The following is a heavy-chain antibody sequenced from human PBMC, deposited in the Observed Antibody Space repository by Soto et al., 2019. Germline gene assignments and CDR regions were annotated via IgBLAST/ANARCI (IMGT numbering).Heavy chain of an antibody. CDR1: GFTVSTKY. V-gene: IGHV3-66*01. CDR2: IYSGGST. D-gene: IGHD3-16*01. J-gene: IGHJ4*02. Sequence: EVQLVESGGGLVQPGGSLRLSCAASGFTVSTKYMSWVRQAPGKGLEWVSVIYSGGSTFYADSVRGRFTISRDNSKNTENLQMNSLRAEDTAVYYRARDPWAADYWGQGTLVTVSS. CDR3: ARDPWAADY.